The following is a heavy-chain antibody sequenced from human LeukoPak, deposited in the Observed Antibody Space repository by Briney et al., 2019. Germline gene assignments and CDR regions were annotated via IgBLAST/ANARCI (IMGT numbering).Heavy chain of an antibody. J-gene: IGHJ5*02. D-gene: IGHD6-6*01. Sequence: PGGSLGLSCAASGFTSSSYSMNWVRQAPGKGLEWVSSISSSSSYIYYADSVKGRFTISRDNAKNSLYLQMNSLRAEDTAVYYCARDLAARDYNWFDPWGQGTLVTVSS. CDR2: ISSSSSYI. CDR3: ARDLAARDYNWFDP. V-gene: IGHV3-21*01. CDR1: GFTSSSYS.